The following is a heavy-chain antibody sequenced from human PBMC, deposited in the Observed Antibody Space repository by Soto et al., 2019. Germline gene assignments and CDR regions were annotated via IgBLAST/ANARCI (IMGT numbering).Heavy chain of an antibody. Sequence: DVQLLESGGGLVQWGGSLRLSCVTSGFTFSTYGMTWVRQAPGKGLEWGPHGGSGGSRYYAESVKGGFTISRDNYKNSLSLEMNSLRAEDTATYYCVRFRGRAYPYYYMDVWGKGTTVTVSS. V-gene: IGHV3-23*01. D-gene: IGHD3-10*01. CDR1: GFTFSTYG. CDR3: VRFRGRAYPYYYMDV. CDR2: HGGSGGSR. J-gene: IGHJ6*03.